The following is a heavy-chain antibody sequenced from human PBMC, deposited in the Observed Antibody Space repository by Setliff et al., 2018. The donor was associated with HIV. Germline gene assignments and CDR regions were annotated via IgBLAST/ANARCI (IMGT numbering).Heavy chain of an antibody. CDR1: GFTFNSYA. J-gene: IGHJ5*02. V-gene: IGHV3-33*03. CDR2: IWYDGSRK. D-gene: IGHD6-6*01. CDR3: AKDSSSGWYIYSFDP. Sequence: GGSLRLSCAASGFTFNSYAMHWVRQAPGKGLEWVAVIWYDGSRKYYGDSVKGRFTISRDKSKNTLYLQMDSLRAEDTAAYYCAKDSSSGWYIYSFDPWGQGTLVTVSS.